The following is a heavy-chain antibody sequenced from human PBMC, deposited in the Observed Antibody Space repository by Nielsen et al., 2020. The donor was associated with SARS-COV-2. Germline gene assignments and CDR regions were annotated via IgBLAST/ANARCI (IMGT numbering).Heavy chain of an antibody. D-gene: IGHD3-16*01. CDR1: GYTFTGYY. CDR3: ARVWGLRFDY. V-gene: IGHV1-18*04. Sequence: ASVKVSCKASGYTFTGYYMHWVRQAPGQGLEWTGWISAYNGNTNYAQKLQGRVTMTTDTSTSTAYMELRSLRSDDTAVYYCARVWGLRFDYWGQGTLVTVSS. J-gene: IGHJ4*02. CDR2: ISAYNGNT.